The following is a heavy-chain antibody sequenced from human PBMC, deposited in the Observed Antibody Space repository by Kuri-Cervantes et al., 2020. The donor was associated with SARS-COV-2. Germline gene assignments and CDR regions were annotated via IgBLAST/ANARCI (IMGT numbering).Heavy chain of an antibody. Sequence: GESLKISWKGSGSIFTNYFIGWVRQMPGKGLEWVGIIYPGDSDTRYSPSLQGQVTISADKSISTAYLQWSSLKASDTAMYYCARLGGLRLGELSSPTYYYGMGVWGQGTTVTVSS. V-gene: IGHV5-51*01. J-gene: IGHJ6*02. D-gene: IGHD3-16*02. CDR3: ARLGGLRLGELSSPTYYYGMGV. CDR2: IYPGDSDT. CDR1: GSIFTNYF.